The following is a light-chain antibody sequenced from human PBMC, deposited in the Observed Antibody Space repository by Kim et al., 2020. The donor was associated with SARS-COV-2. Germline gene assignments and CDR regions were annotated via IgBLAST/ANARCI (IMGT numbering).Light chain of an antibody. CDR1: RDIRNV. CDR3: LKHNTTPTT. V-gene: IGKV1-17*01. Sequence: SVGTEVPIPCRSSRDIRNVLGWYQQNQGGAPKRLFYGAPSLQSGAPQRFSGRGAGTEFTLTISTLQPEDFATYFCLKHNTTPTTSGKGTRREIK. CDR2: GAP. J-gene: IGKJ5*01.